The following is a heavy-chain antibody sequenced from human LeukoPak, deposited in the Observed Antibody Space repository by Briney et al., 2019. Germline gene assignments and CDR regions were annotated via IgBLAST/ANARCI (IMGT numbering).Heavy chain of an antibody. CDR3: AKGDCGGTCLLIDN. CDR1: GFTFSGYA. CDR2: ITGSGATT. J-gene: IGHJ4*02. D-gene: IGHD2-15*01. Sequence: GGSLRLSCAASGFTFSGYAMSWVRQAPGKGLEWVSLITGSGATTYYTDSVRGRFTVSRDNSKNTLYLQMNSLRAEDTAVYFCAKGDCGGTCLLIDNWGQGTLVTVSS. V-gene: IGHV3-23*01.